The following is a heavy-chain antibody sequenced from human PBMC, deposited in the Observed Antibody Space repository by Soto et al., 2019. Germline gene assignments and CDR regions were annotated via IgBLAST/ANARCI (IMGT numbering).Heavy chain of an antibody. CDR2: IYYSGST. CDR1: GGSISSYY. CDR3: AIDGYDFWSGPSPTGNWFDP. V-gene: IGHV4-59*01. Sequence: SETLSLTCTVSGGSISSYYWSWIRQPPGKGLEWIGYIYYSGSTNYNPSLKSRDTISVDTSKNQFSLKLSSVTAADTAVYYCAIDGYDFWSGPSPTGNWFDPWGQGTLVTVSS. D-gene: IGHD3-3*01. J-gene: IGHJ5*02.